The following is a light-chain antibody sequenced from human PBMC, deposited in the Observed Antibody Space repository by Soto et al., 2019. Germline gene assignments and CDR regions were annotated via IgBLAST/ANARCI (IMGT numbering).Light chain of an antibody. CDR3: QQYGSSP. CDR1: QSVSSSY. Sequence: EIVLTQSPGTLSLSPGERATLSCRASQSVSSSYLAWYQQKPGQAPRLLIYGASSRPTGIPGRFSGSGSGTRFTLTISRLEPEDFPVYYCQQYGSSPFGGGTKVEIK. V-gene: IGKV3-20*01. J-gene: IGKJ4*01. CDR2: GAS.